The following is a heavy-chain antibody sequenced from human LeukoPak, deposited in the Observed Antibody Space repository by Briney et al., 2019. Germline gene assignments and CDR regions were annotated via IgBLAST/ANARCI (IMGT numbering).Heavy chain of an antibody. CDR1: GGSISSGSYY. Sequence: SETLSLTCTVSGGSISSGSYYWSWIRQPAGKGLEWIGRINTSGSTNYNPSLKSRVTISVDTSKNQFSLKLSSVTAADTAVYYCARDRRTIPGYGYYNMDVWGKGTTVTVSS. V-gene: IGHV4-61*02. J-gene: IGHJ6*03. CDR2: INTSGST. D-gene: IGHD5-12*01. CDR3: ARDRRTIPGYGYYNMDV.